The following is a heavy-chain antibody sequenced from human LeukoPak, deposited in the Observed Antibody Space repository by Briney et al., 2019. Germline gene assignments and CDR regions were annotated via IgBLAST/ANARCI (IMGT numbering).Heavy chain of an antibody. CDR1: GGTLSSYA. CDR3: ASGSYYDFWSGYSRYYYYMDV. V-gene: IGHV1-69*05. CDR2: IIPIFGTA. D-gene: IGHD3-3*01. J-gene: IGHJ6*03. Sequence: GASVKVSCKASGGTLSSYAISWVRQAPGQGLEWMGRIIPIFGTANYAQKFQGRVTITTDESTSTAYMELSSLRSEDTAVYYCASGSYYDFWSGYSRYYYYMDVWGKGTTVTVSS.